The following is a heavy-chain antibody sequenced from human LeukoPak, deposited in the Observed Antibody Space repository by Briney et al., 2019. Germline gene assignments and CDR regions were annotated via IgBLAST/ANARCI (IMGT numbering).Heavy chain of an antibody. J-gene: IGHJ4*02. CDR2: ISSSGRTM. CDR3: AKGGATVTNFDY. D-gene: IGHD4-17*01. V-gene: IGHV3-48*03. CDR1: GFIFSSYE. Sequence: TGGSLRLSCAASGFIFSSYEMSWVRQAPGKGLEWVSYISSSGRTMYYADSVKGRFTISRDNAKNSLYLQMNSLRAEDTAVYYCAKGGATVTNFDYWGQGTLVTVSS.